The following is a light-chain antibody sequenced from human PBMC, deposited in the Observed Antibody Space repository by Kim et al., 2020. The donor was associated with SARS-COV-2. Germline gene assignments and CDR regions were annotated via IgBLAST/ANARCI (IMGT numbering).Light chain of an antibody. Sequence: QSALTQPASVSGSPGQSITISCTGTSNDVGAYDYVSWHQQHADKAPKLIVYEVSKRPSGISNRFSGSKSGNTASLTISGLQAEDEADYYCNSFTRSRTYVFGTGTEVTVL. CDR2: EVS. CDR3: NSFTRSRTYV. V-gene: IGLV2-14*01. J-gene: IGLJ1*01. CDR1: SNDVGAYDY.